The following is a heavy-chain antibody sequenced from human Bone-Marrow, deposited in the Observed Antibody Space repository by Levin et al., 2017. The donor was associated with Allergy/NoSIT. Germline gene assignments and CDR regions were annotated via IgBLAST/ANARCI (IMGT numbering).Heavy chain of an antibody. CDR2: ISKDSVTI. CDR1: GFIFSDYY. D-gene: IGHD2-15*01. V-gene: IGHV3-11*01. CDR3: VRDGGLIDY. J-gene: IGHJ4*02. Sequence: PGGSLRLSCEASGFIFSDYYMSWFRQAPGKGLEWVSYISKDSVTIYYADSVRGRFTISRDNAKNSLYLQMRSLRAEDTAVYHCVRDGGLIDYWGRGTLVTVSS.